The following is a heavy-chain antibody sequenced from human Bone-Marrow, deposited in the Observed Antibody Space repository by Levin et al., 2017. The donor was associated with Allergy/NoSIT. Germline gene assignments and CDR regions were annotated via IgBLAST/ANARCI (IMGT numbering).Heavy chain of an antibody. CDR2: ISFSEGT. J-gene: IGHJ3*02. D-gene: IGHD3-22*01. V-gene: IGHV4-59*11. CDR3: AGSTIDTTVVGAFDT. CDR1: GGPITGHY. Sequence: TGGSLRLSCTVSGGPITGHYWSWIRRSPAKGLEWIGFISFSEGTNYNPSLKSRVTISADTSKNQFSLKLISVTAADTALYYCAGSTIDTTVVGAFDTWGQGTTVTVSS.